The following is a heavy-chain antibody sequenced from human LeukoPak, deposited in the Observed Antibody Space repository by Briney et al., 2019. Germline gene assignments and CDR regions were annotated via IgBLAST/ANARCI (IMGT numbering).Heavy chain of an antibody. CDR1: GGSFSGYY. V-gene: IGHV4-34*01. Sequence: SETLSLTCAVYGGSFSGYYWSWICQPPGQGQEWIGEVYHSGSTNYNPSLKSRVTISVDTSKNQFSLKLSSVTAADTAVYYCARVGSGGTAMLDYWGQGTLVTVSS. D-gene: IGHD5-18*01. CDR2: VYHSGST. CDR3: ARVGSGGTAMLDY. J-gene: IGHJ4*02.